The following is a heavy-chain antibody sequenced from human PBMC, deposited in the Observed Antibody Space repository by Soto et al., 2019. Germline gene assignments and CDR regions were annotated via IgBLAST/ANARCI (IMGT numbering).Heavy chain of an antibody. CDR2: ISGSGGST. D-gene: IGHD3-3*01. CDR1: GFTFSSYA. Sequence: GXSLRLYCAASGFTFSSYAMSWFRQAPVKGLEWVSAISGSGGSTYYADSVKGRFTISRDNSKNTLYLQMNSLRAEDTAVYYRAKDNIGYDFWSGYYPNFDYWGQGTLVTVSS. J-gene: IGHJ4*02. CDR3: AKDNIGYDFWSGYYPNFDY. V-gene: IGHV3-23*01.